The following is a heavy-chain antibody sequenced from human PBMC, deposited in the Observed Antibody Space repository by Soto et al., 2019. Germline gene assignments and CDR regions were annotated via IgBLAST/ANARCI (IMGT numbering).Heavy chain of an antibody. CDR1: GFTFSSYA. J-gene: IGHJ5*02. CDR2: ISGSGGST. CDR3: ATRSGWAETMFGP. V-gene: IGHV3-23*01. Sequence: GGSLSLTCAASGFTFSSYAMSWVCQPPGKGLEWVSAISGSGGSTYYEDSVEGRLTISKDNSKNTLYLEMNSLRAEDTSVYYCATRSGWAETMFGPWGQGTLVTVSS. D-gene: IGHD6-19*01.